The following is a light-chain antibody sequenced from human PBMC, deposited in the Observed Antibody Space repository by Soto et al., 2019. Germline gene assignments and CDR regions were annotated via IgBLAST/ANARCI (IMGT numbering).Light chain of an antibody. CDR2: GAS. Sequence: EIVMTQSPATLSVSPGERATLSCRASQSVSSNLAWYQQKPGQAPRLLIYGASTRATGIPARFSGSGSGTEFTLTISSLQPDDFATYYCQQYKSYWYTFGQGTRLEIK. CDR1: QSVSSN. CDR3: QQYKSYWYT. V-gene: IGKV3-15*01. J-gene: IGKJ2*01.